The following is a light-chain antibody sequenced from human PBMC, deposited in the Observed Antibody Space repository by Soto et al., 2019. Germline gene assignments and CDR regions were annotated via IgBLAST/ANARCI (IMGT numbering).Light chain of an antibody. Sequence: DIQMTQSPSTLSASVGDRVTITCRASQSITGWVAWYQQKPGKAPKLLIYKASNLESGVPSRFSGSESGTEFTLTIRSLQPDDFATYYCQQFYTYTWTFGQGTKVEIK. J-gene: IGKJ1*01. V-gene: IGKV1-5*03. CDR3: QQFYTYTWT. CDR2: KAS. CDR1: QSITGW.